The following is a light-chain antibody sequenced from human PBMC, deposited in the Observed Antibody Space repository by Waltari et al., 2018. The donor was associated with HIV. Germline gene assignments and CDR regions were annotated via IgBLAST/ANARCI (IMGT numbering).Light chain of an antibody. CDR3: QQNAGSPPYS. V-gene: IGKV3-20*01. CDR2: GAS. J-gene: IGKJ2*03. Sequence: IVLTQSPGTLSLSPGERATLSCRASQSVSSSYLAWYQQKPGQAPRLLMYGASSRATCIPDRFSGSGSGTDFTLTISRLEPEDFAVYYCQQNAGSPPYSFGQGTKLESK. CDR1: QSVSSSY.